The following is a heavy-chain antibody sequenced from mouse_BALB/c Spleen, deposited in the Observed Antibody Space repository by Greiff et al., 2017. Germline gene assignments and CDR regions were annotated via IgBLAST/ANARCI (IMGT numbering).Heavy chain of an antibody. J-gene: IGHJ4*01. CDR2: IDPSDSET. Sequence: QVQLQQPGAELVKPGAPVKLSCKASGYTFTSYWMNWVKQRPGRGLEWIGRIDPSDSETHYNQKFKDKATLTVDKSSSTAYIQLSSLTSEDSAVYYCARKGAMYYWGQGTSVTVSS. CDR3: ARKGAMYY. V-gene: IGHV1-69*02. CDR1: GYTFTSYW.